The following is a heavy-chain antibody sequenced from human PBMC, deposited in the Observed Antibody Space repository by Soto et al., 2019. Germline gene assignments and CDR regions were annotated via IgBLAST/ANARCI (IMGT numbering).Heavy chain of an antibody. V-gene: IGHV4-30-4*01. CDR3: ARGGATLYGMDV. Sequence: TLSLTCTVSGGSISSGDYYWSWIRQPPGKGLEWIGYIYYSGSTYYNPSPKSRVTISVDTSKNQFSLKLSSVTAADTAVYYCARGGATLYGMDVWGQGTTVTVSS. CDR1: GGSISSGDYY. CDR2: IYYSGST. J-gene: IGHJ6*02. D-gene: IGHD5-12*01.